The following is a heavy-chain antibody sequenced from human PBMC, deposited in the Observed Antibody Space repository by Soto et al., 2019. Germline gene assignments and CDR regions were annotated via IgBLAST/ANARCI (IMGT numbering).Heavy chain of an antibody. J-gene: IGHJ4*02. CDR2: IFYSGST. V-gene: IGHV4-59*01. CDR3: ARGAADTAMVDS. Sequence: SETLSLTCTGSGGSIRSYYWAWIRQPPGKGLEWLGYIFYSGSTFYNPSLKSRVTISIHTSKSQFSLQLTSVTAADTAVYYCARGAADTAMVDSWGQGTLVTVSS. D-gene: IGHD5-18*01. CDR1: GGSIRSYY.